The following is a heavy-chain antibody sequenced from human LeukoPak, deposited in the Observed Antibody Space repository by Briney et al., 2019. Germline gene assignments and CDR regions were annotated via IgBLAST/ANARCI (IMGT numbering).Heavy chain of an antibody. D-gene: IGHD1-26*01. CDR3: ARVMRGFSGSYLVDY. Sequence: ASVKVSCKASGYTFTSYDINWVRQATGQGLEWMGWMNPNSGNTGYAQKFQGRVTITRNTSISTAYMELGSLRSEDTAVYYCARVMRGFSGSYLVDYWGQGTLVTVSS. CDR1: GYTFTSYD. V-gene: IGHV1-8*03. J-gene: IGHJ4*02. CDR2: MNPNSGNT.